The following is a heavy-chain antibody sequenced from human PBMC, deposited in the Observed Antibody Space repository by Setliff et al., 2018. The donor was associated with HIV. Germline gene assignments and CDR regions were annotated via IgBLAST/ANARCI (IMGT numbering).Heavy chain of an antibody. V-gene: IGHV4-4*08. J-gene: IGHJ4*02. D-gene: IGHD3-10*01. CDR1: GGSFSGYY. Sequence: SETLSLTCSVSGGSFSGYYWSWIRQPPGKGLEWIGYIYTSGSTNYNPSLKSRVTISVDTSKNQFSLKLSSVTAADTAVYYCARGSFIGDYYYFDYWGQGTLVTVSS. CDR3: ARGSFIGDYYYFDY. CDR2: IYTSGST.